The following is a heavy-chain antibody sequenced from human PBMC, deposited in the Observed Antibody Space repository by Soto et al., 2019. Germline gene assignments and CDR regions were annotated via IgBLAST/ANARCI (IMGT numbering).Heavy chain of an antibody. CDR1: GFTFSRYG. CDR3: AKGSYYYDSSGPADY. Sequence: QVQLVESGVGVVQPGRSLRLSCAASGFTFSRYGMHWVREAPGNGLEWVAVISYDGSNNYYADSVNGRFTISRDNSKNTLYLQMNSLRAEDTAVYYCAKGSYYYDSSGPADYCVQGTLVTVS. V-gene: IGHV3-30*18. J-gene: IGHJ4*02. D-gene: IGHD3-22*01. CDR2: ISYDGSNN.